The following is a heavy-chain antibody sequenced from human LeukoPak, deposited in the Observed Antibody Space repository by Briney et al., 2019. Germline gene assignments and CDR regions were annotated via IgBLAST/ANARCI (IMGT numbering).Heavy chain of an antibody. CDR3: ARADTYYDILTPYY. V-gene: IGHV1-2*02. D-gene: IGHD3-9*01. Sequence: ASVKVSCKASGYTFTDYYMHWVRQAPGQGLEWMGWINPNSGGTNYAQKFQGRVTMTRDTSISTAYMELSRLRSDDTAVYYCARADTYYDILTPYYWGQGTLVTVSS. J-gene: IGHJ4*02. CDR2: INPNSGGT. CDR1: GYTFTDYY.